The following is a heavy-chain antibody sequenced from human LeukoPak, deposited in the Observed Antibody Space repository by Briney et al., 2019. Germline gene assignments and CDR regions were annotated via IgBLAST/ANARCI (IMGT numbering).Heavy chain of an antibody. CDR1: GYSISSGYY. CDR3: ARRNGITELDY. Sequence: SETLSLTCAVSGYSISSGYYWGWIRQPPGKGLEWIGSIYHSGSTYYNPSLKSRVTISVDTSKNQFSLKLSCVTAADTAVCYCARRNGITELDYWGQGTLVTVSS. CDR2: IYHSGST. D-gene: IGHD1-14*01. J-gene: IGHJ4*02. V-gene: IGHV4-38-2*01.